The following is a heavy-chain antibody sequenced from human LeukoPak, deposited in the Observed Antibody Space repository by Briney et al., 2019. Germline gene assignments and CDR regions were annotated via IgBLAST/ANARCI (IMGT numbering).Heavy chain of an antibody. Sequence: PGGSLRLSCAASGFTFSSYGMHWVRQAPGKGLEWVAVISYDGSNKYYADSVKGRFTISRDNSKNTLYLQMNSLRAEDTAVYYCAKDAIAAAGTDDAFDIWGQGTMVTVSS. V-gene: IGHV3-30*18. CDR2: ISYDGSNK. CDR1: GFTFSSYG. D-gene: IGHD6-13*01. CDR3: AKDAIAAAGTDDAFDI. J-gene: IGHJ3*02.